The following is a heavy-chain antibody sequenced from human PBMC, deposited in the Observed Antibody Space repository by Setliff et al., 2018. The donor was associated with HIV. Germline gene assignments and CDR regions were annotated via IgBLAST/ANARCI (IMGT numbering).Heavy chain of an antibody. CDR2: MYYRGST. J-gene: IGHJ4*02. Sequence: PSETLSLTCTVSGGSIYGSDYYWGWIRQPPGKGLESIGNMYYRGSTYYNPSLKSRVIISVDTSKNQFSLKLSSVTAADTAVYYCARQGSLCPDCYLDSWGQGTLVTVSS. CDR3: ARQGSLCPDCYLDS. CDR1: GGSIYGSDYY. V-gene: IGHV4-39*01. D-gene: IGHD2-21*01.